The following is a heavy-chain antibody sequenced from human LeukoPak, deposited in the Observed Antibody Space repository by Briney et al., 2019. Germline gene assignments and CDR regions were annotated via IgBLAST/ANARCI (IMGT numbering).Heavy chain of an antibody. CDR1: GFAFSAYW. CDR2: IKQDGSDK. Sequence: GGSLRLSCAASGFAFSAYWMSWVRQAPGKGLEGVANIKQDGSDKYYVDSVKGRFTISRDNAKNSLHLQMNGLSAETTALYYCASKTVDGSYFDYWGQGTPVTVSS. CDR3: ASKTVDGSYFDY. J-gene: IGHJ4*02. V-gene: IGHV3-7*03. D-gene: IGHD4-23*01.